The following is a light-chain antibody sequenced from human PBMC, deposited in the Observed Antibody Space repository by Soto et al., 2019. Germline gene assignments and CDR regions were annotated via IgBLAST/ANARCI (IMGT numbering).Light chain of an antibody. CDR2: SAS. CDR3: QQLSRYPLT. V-gene: IGKV1-9*01. J-gene: IGKJ4*01. CDR1: QALSNY. Sequence: IQLTQSPASLSASVGDRVTFTCRASQALSNYLAWYQQKPGKAPDLLIYSASTLQSGVPSRFSGSGSETEFSLTIRALQPEDFATYYCQQLSRYPLTFGGGTKVDIK.